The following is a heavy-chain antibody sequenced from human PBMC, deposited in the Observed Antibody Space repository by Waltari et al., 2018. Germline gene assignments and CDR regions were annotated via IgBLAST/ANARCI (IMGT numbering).Heavy chain of an antibody. CDR2: IYSRGGT. D-gene: IGHD2-21*01. CDR1: GVSISAYY. CDR3: ARDHVVVLNNRFDS. V-gene: IGHV4-4*07. J-gene: IGHJ5*01. Sequence: QVQLQESGPGLVKPSETLSLTCSVSGVSISAYYWSWLRQPAGKGLEWIGRIYSRGGTDYNPSLKSRATVSIDTSKKQFSLELISVTAADTAVYYCARDHVVVLNNRFDSWGQGIQVTVPS.